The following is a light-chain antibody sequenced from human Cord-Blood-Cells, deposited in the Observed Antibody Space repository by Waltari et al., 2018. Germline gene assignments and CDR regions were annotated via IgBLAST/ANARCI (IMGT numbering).Light chain of an antibody. V-gene: IGKV1-27*01. CDR2: AAS. J-gene: IGKJ4*01. Sequence: DIQMTQSPSSLSASVGASVTITCRASQGISNYLAWYQQKPGKVPKLLIYAASTLQSGVPSRFSGSGSGTDFTLTISSLQPEDVATYYCQKYNSALTFGGGTKVEIK. CDR1: QGISNY. CDR3: QKYNSALT.